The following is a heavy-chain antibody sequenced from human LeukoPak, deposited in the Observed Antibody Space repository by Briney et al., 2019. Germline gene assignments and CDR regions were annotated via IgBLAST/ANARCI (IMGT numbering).Heavy chain of an antibody. Sequence: SETLSLTCTVSGGSISSYYWSWIRQPAGKGLEWVGRIYTSGSTNYNPSLKSRVTMSVDTSKNQFSLKLRSVTAADTAVYYCARLMNYYGSGSYKTWFDPWGQGTLVTVSS. CDR3: ARLMNYYGSGSYKTWFDP. D-gene: IGHD3-10*01. J-gene: IGHJ5*02. CDR2: IYTSGST. CDR1: GGSISSYY. V-gene: IGHV4-4*07.